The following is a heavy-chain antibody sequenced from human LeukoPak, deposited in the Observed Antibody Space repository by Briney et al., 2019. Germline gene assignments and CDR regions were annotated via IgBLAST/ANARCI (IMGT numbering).Heavy chain of an antibody. CDR2: VSVIGGRT. Sequence: PGGSLRLSCAPSVFTFTSYAMSWVRQAPERGLGCVSAVSVIGGRTYYADSVRGRFTISRDNSKNTRYLRMNRLRAEETRVYICAKDSASGWIVVVITYFDDWGQGTLVTVSS. CDR3: AKDSASGWIVVVITYFDD. V-gene: IGHV3-23*01. J-gene: IGHJ4*02. CDR1: VFTFTSYA. D-gene: IGHD3-22*01.